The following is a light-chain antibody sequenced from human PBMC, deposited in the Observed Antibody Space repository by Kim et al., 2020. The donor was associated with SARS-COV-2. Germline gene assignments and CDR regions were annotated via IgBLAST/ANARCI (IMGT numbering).Light chain of an antibody. CDR3: QQYNNWPLT. Sequence: EIVMTQSPATLSVSPGERAALSCRASQSITTSLAWYQQKAGQAPSLLIYHASTRATGIPARFTGSGSGTEFTLTISSLQSEDFAVYYCQQYNNWPLTFGGGTKVDIK. CDR2: HAS. V-gene: IGKV3-15*01. CDR1: QSITTS. J-gene: IGKJ4*01.